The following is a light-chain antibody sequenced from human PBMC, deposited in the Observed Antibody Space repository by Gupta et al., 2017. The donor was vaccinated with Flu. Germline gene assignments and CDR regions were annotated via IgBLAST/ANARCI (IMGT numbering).Light chain of an antibody. CDR1: QSVLYTSNNKNY. Sequence: NCRSSQSVLYTSNNKNYLAWYQQKVGQPPNLLIYWASTRESGVPDRFSGSGSGTDFTLTISSLQAEDVAVYYCQQYYSTPLTFGQGTKVEIK. CDR3: QQYYSTPLT. CDR2: WAS. J-gene: IGKJ1*01. V-gene: IGKV4-1*01.